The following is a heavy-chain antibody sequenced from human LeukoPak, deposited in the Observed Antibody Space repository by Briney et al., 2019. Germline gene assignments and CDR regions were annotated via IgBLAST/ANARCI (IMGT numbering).Heavy chain of an antibody. V-gene: IGHV3-7*05. CDR3: ARVGRGWYCYFDY. J-gene: IGHJ4*02. D-gene: IGHD6-19*01. Sequence: GGSLRLSCAASGFTSSSYWMSWVRQAPGKGLEWVANVKQDGSEKYYVDSVKGRFTVSRDNANNSLYLQMNSLRAEDTAVYYCARVGRGWYCYFDYWGQGTLVTVSS. CDR2: VKQDGSEK. CDR1: GFTSSSYW.